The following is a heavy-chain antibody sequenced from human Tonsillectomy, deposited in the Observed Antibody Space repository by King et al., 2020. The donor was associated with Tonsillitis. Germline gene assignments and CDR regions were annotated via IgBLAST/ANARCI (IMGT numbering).Heavy chain of an antibody. CDR2: IIPIFGTG. D-gene: IGHD1-1*01. CDR3: ARGIQRTSWNCMDV. Sequence: VQLVQSGAEVKKPGSSVKVSCKASGDRFSSYAISWVRQAPGQGLEWMGSIIPIFGTGNYAQKFQGRVTMTADESTNTVYMELSSLRSEDTAVYYCARGIQRTSWNCMDVWGKGTTVTVSS. CDR1: GDRFSSYA. V-gene: IGHV1-69*18. J-gene: IGHJ6*03.